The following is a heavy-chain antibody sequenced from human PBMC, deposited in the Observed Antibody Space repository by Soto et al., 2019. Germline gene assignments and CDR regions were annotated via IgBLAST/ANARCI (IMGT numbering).Heavy chain of an antibody. D-gene: IGHD6-13*01. CDR1: GYTFTSYG. J-gene: IGHJ2*01. V-gene: IGHV1-18*01. CDR2: ISAYNGNT. CDR3: AWSGTAAASSYFDL. Sequence: VASVKVSCKASGYTFTSYGISWVRQAPGQGLEWMGWISAYNGNTNYAQKLQGRVTMTTDTSTSTACMELRSLRSDDTAVYYCAWSGTAAASSYFDLWGRGTLVTVSS.